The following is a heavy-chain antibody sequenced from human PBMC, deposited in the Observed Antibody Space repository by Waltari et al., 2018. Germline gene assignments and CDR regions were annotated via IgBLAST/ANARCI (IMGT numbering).Heavy chain of an antibody. D-gene: IGHD3-10*01. V-gene: IGHV3-7*01. CDR1: GFTFSSYW. Sequence: EVQLVESGGGLVQPGGSLRLSCAASGFTFSSYWMSWVRQAPGKGLEWVANIKQDGSEKYYVDSVKGRFTISRDNAKNSLYLQMNSLRAEDTAVYYCASGQGMTALSDAFDIWGQGTMVTVSS. J-gene: IGHJ3*02. CDR2: IKQDGSEK. CDR3: ASGQGMTALSDAFDI.